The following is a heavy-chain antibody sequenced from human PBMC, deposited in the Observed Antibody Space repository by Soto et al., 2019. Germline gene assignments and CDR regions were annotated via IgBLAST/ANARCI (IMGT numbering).Heavy chain of an antibody. Sequence: QVQLVQSGAEVKKPGSSVKVSCKASGGTFSSYAISWVRQAPGQGLEWMGGIIPIFGTANYAQKFQGRVTITADESTSTAYMERSSLRSEDTAVYYCARGSESGIAAAGYYFDYWGQGTLVTVSS. D-gene: IGHD6-13*01. J-gene: IGHJ4*02. CDR2: IIPIFGTA. V-gene: IGHV1-69*01. CDR1: GGTFSSYA. CDR3: ARGSESGIAAAGYYFDY.